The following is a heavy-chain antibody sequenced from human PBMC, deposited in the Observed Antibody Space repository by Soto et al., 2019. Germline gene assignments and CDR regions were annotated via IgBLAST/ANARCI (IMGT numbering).Heavy chain of an antibody. CDR1: GGTFSSYA. CDR3: ARDSRDYVYYYYYGMDV. V-gene: IGHV1-69*13. J-gene: IGHJ6*02. Sequence: SVKVSCKASGGTFSSYAISWVRQAPGQGLEWMGGIIPIFGTANYAQKFQGRVTITADESTSTAYMELSSLRSEDTAVYYCARDSRDYVYYYYYGMDVWGQGTTVTVSS. D-gene: IGHD4-17*01. CDR2: IIPIFGTA.